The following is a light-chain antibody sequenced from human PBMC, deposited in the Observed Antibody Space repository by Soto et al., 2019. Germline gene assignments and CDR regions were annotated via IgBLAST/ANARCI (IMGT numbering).Light chain of an antibody. Sequence: DIQMTQSPSSLSASVGDRVTITCRASQSISSSLNWYQQKPGKAPKLLIYAASSLQSGVPSRFSGSGSGTVFTLTISSQQPEDFATYYCQQSHSTYLTFGGGTKVEIK. CDR2: AAS. CDR1: QSISSS. V-gene: IGKV1-39*01. CDR3: QQSHSTYLT. J-gene: IGKJ4*01.